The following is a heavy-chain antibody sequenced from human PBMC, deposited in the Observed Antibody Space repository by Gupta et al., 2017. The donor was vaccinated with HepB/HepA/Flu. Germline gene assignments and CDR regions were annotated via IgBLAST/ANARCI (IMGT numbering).Heavy chain of an antibody. CDR3: ARFRRSADFFFDY. Sequence: HLLLQESGPGLVKPSETLSLICDVAGDSISNTYYYWGWIRQPPGKGLEWIGGADDTGHAFYSPSLKSRLTISVDTSKNHFSIKLSSLTATDTAVYYCARFRRSADFFFDYWGQGALVTVSS. V-gene: IGHV4-39*02. D-gene: IGHD3-3*01. CDR1: GDSISNTYYY. J-gene: IGHJ4*02. CDR2: ADDTGHA.